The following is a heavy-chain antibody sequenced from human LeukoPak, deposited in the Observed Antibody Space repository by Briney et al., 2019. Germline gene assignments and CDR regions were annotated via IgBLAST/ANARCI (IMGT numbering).Heavy chain of an antibody. CDR1: GGSISSYY. J-gene: IGHJ4*02. CDR2: IYYSGST. V-gene: IGHV4-59*01. CDR3: AGGSLGGGQQLAFDY. D-gene: IGHD6-13*01. Sequence: PSETLSLTCTVSGGSISSYYWSWIRQPPGKGLEWIGYIYYSGSTNYNPSLKSRVTISVDTSKNQFSLRLSSVPAADTAVYYWAGGSLGGGQQLAFDYWGQGTLVTVSS.